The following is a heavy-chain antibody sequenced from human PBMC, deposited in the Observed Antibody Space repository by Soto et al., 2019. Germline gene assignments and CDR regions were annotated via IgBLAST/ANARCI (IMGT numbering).Heavy chain of an antibody. CDR3: AHLHPNSGYAWRYEP. Sequence: SGPTLVNPTQTLTLTCNFSGFSLTNKGVGVGWIRQPPRKALEWLGIIYWDDDKRYRPSLNNRLTITKDTSKNQVVLTMTNVDTVDTATYYCAHLHPNSGYAWRYEPWRQGTLVRVSS. CDR2: IYWDDDK. CDR1: GFSLTNKGVG. V-gene: IGHV2-5*02. J-gene: IGHJ5*02. D-gene: IGHD5-12*01.